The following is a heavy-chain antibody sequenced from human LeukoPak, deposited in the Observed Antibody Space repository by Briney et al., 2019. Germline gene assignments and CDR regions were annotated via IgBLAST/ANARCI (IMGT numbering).Heavy chain of an antibody. CDR2: LSYDGSNN. Sequence: GGSLRLSCPPSGFTFTIYGMHWVRQAPGKGLEWLAVLSYDGSNNYYADSVKGQFTISRDNSKNPLYLQMNSLRAEDTAVYYCAKIAAAGSHGMDVWGQGTTVTVSS. CDR3: AKIAAAGSHGMDV. J-gene: IGHJ6*02. V-gene: IGHV3-30*18. CDR1: GFTFTIYG. D-gene: IGHD6-13*01.